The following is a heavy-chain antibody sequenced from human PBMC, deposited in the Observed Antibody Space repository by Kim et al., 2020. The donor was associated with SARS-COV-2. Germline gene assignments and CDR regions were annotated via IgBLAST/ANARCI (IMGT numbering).Heavy chain of an antibody. Sequence: GGSLRLSCAASGFTFSSYAMHWVRQAPGKGLEWVAVIAYDGSNKYYADSVKGRFTISRDNSKNTLYLQMNSLRAEDTAVYYWARDRDGNYDYFDYWGQGTLVTVSS. D-gene: IGHD3-16*01. CDR1: GFTFSSYA. CDR3: ARDRDGNYDYFDY. CDR2: IAYDGSNK. J-gene: IGHJ4*02. V-gene: IGHV3-30*04.